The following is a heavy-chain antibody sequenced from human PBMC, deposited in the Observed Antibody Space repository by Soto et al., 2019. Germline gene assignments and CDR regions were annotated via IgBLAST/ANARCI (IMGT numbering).Heavy chain of an antibody. Sequence: SETLSLTCAVYGGSFSGYYWSWIRQPPGKGLEWIGEINHSGSTNYNPSLKSRVTISVDTSKNQFSLKLSSVTAADTAVYYCARASKQQLTSGGMDVWGQGTTVTVSS. CDR1: GGSFSGYY. V-gene: IGHV4-34*01. J-gene: IGHJ6*02. CDR3: ARASKQQLTSGGMDV. D-gene: IGHD6-13*01. CDR2: INHSGST.